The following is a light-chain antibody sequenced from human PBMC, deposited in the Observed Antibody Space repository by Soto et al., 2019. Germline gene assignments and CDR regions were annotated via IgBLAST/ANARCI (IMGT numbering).Light chain of an antibody. Sequence: QSVLTQPPSVSAAPGQKVTISCSGRSSNIGNNYVSWYQQLPETAPKLLIYDNNKRPSGIPDRFSGSKSGTSATLGITGLQTGDEADYYCGTWDSSLSAVVFGGGNQLTVL. CDR1: SSNIGNNY. CDR2: DNN. J-gene: IGLJ2*01. CDR3: GTWDSSLSAVV. V-gene: IGLV1-51*01.